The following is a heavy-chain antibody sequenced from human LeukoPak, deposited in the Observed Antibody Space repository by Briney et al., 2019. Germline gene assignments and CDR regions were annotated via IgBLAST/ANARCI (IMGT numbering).Heavy chain of an antibody. V-gene: IGHV3-23*01. CDR3: AKSDCGSDGCKLLNY. CDR1: GFTFNTYT. Sequence: PGGSLRLSCAASGFTFNTYTMGWVRPPPGKGRGWLLATDGGGVATKYADSVKGRVSLSTENTKSTLSLHMNSLRVEDTAIYYCAKSDCGSDGCKLLNYWGQGILVTVSS. D-gene: IGHD2-21*01. J-gene: IGHJ4*02. CDR2: TDGGGVAT.